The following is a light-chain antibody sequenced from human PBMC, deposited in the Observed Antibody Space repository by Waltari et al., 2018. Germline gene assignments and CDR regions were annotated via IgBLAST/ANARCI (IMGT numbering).Light chain of an antibody. CDR3: QQYGSSPPWT. CDR1: QSVSSNY. J-gene: IGKJ1*01. CDR2: GAS. Sequence: ENVLTQSPGTLSLSPGERATLSCRASQSVSSNYLAWYQQIPGQAPRLLLYGASSRATGIPDRFSGSGSGTDFTLTISRLEPEDFAVYYCQQYGSSPPWTFGQGTKVEIK. V-gene: IGKV3-20*01.